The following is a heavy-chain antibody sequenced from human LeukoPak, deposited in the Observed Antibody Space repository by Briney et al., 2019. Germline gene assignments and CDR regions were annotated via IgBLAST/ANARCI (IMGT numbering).Heavy chain of an antibody. CDR3: ARGYCSGGSCYRFPYYFDY. Sequence: GESLKISCRVSGYSFTTQWIGWVRQMPGKGLEWMGVIYPPNSETKYNPSFQGQISISVDLSISTAYLQWTSLEASDTAMYYCARGYCSGGSCYRFPYYFDYWGQGTLVTVSS. CDR2: IYPPNSET. D-gene: IGHD2-15*01. CDR1: GYSFTTQW. J-gene: IGHJ4*02. V-gene: IGHV5-51*01.